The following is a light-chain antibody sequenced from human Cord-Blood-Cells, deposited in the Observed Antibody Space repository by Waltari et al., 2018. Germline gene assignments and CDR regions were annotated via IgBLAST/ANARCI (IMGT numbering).Light chain of an antibody. CDR2: WAS. CDR3: QQYYSTPLT. Sequence: DIVMTQSPDSLAVSLGERATIHCKSSQSVVYSSNNKNYLAWYQQKPGQPPKLLIYWASTRESGVPDRFRGSGSGTDFTLTISSLQAEDVAVYYCQQYYSTPLTFGGGTKVEIK. J-gene: IGKJ4*01. CDR1: QSVVYSSNNKNY. V-gene: IGKV4-1*01.